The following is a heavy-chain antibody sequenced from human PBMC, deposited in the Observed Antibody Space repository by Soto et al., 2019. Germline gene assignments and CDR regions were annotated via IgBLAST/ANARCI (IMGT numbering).Heavy chain of an antibody. CDR3: ARGYCSGGNCYRFNFDY. V-gene: IGHV4-59*01. D-gene: IGHD2-15*01. CDR2: IYYSGST. CDR1: GGSISSYY. J-gene: IGHJ4*02. Sequence: PSETLSLTCTVSGGSISSYYWSWIRQPPGKGLEWIGYIYYSGSTNYNPSLKSRVTISVDTSKNQFSLKLSSVTAADTAVYYCARGYCSGGNCYRFNFDYWGQGTLVTVSS.